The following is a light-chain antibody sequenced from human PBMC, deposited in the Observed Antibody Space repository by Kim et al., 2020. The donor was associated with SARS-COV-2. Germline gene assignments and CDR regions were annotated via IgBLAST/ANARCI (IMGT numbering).Light chain of an antibody. V-gene: IGLV1-44*01. J-gene: IGLJ3*02. CDR2: SDN. CDR3: ATWDDSRSGWV. CDR1: SSNIGSRA. Sequence: VTNSCSGSSSNIGSRAVNWYQHVPGTAPRLLIHSDNERPSGVPDRFSGSKSGTSASLAISGLQSEDETDYYCATWDDSRSGWVFGGGTQLTVL.